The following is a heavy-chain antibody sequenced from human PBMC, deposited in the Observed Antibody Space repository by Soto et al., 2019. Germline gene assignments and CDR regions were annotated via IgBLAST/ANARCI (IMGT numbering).Heavy chain of an antibody. CDR1: GYSFSIFC. CDR2: IYPGDSDI. CDR3: AKHTTYRFYGMDV. J-gene: IGHJ6*02. Sequence: PGESLKISCNGSGYSFSIFCIGLVLQMPGKGLELIGIIYPGDSDIRYSPPFEGQVTMSADRSSSTAYLQWSSLKASDTAMYYCAKHTTYRFYGMDVWGQGTTVTVS. D-gene: IGHD1-1*01. V-gene: IGHV5-51*01.